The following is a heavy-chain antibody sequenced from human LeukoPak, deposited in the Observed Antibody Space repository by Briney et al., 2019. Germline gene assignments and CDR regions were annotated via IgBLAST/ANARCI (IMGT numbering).Heavy chain of an antibody. J-gene: IGHJ4*02. CDR2: ISGSDGST. D-gene: IGHD3-3*01. CDR3: AKGSLYDFWSGYSYYFDY. CDR1: GFDFSAYG. V-gene: IGHV3-23*01. Sequence: GGSLRLSCAASGFDFSAYGMNWVRQAPGKGLEWVSGISGSDGSTYHADSVKGRFTISRDNSKNTLYLQMNSLRAEDTAVYYCAKGSLYDFWSGYSYYFDYWGQGTLVTVSS.